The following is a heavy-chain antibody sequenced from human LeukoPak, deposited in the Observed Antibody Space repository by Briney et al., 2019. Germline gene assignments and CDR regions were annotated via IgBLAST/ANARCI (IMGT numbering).Heavy chain of an antibody. CDR2: IYYSGST. CDR1: GGSFSTYY. CDR3: ARAVITFGGAVAKGFDC. V-gene: IGHV4-59*01. D-gene: IGHD3-16*01. Sequence: SETLSLTCTVSGGSFSTYYWSWLRQPPGKGLEWIGCIYYSGSTDYNPSLKSRVTMSLDTSKNQFSLNLSSLTAADTAVYYCARAVITFGGAVAKGFDCWGQGTLVTVSS. J-gene: IGHJ4*02.